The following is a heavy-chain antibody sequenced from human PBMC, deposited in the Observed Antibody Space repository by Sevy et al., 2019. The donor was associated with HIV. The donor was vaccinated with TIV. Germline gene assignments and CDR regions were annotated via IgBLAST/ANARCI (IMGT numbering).Heavy chain of an antibody. CDR3: AREPYYYGSGSYRPYYYYYGMDV. CDR1: GGSISSGDYY. V-gene: IGHV4-30-4*01. CDR2: IYYSVST. J-gene: IGHJ6*02. D-gene: IGHD3-10*01. Sequence: SETLSLTCTVSGGSISSGDYYWSWIRQPPGKGLEWIGYIYYSVSTYYIPSLKSRVTISVDTSKNQFSLKLSSVTAADTAVYYCAREPYYYGSGSYRPYYYYYGMDVWGQGTTVTVSS.